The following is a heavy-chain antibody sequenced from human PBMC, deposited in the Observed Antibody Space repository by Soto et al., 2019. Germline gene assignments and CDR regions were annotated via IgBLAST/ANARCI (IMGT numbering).Heavy chain of an antibody. CDR3: AKDGGADGYFGNWLDP. D-gene: IGHD5-12*01. Sequence: QVQLVQSGAEVKKPGSSVKVSCKASGGTFSNYAITWVRQAPGQGLEWVGRIIPIFGTTNVAQKFQGRVTICADEFTTTANMEMSGLRSDDTAVYYCAKDGGADGYFGNWLDPWGQGTLVTVSS. V-gene: IGHV1-69*15. CDR2: IIPIFGTT. J-gene: IGHJ5*02. CDR1: GGTFSNYA.